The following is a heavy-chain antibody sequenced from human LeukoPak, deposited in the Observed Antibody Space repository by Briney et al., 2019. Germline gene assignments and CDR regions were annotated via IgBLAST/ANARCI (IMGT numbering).Heavy chain of an antibody. CDR2: IIPIFGTA. D-gene: IGHD5-12*01. V-gene: IGHV1-69*05. CDR1: GGTFSSYA. J-gene: IGHJ6*03. Sequence: SVKVSCKASGGTFSSYAISWVRQAPGQGLEWMGRIIPIFGTANYAQKFQGRVTITTDESTSTAYMELSSLRSEDTAVYYCARVRYGYDFAPYYMDVWGKGTTVTVSS. CDR3: ARVRYGYDFAPYYMDV.